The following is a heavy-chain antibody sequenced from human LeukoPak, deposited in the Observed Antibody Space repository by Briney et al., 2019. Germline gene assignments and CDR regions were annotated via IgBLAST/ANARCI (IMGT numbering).Heavy chain of an antibody. CDR2: ISNDGNYM. J-gene: IGHJ4*02. CDR1: GFTFNTYS. Sequence: KPGGSLRLSCAASGFTFNTYSMDWVRQAPGKALEWVSSISNDGNYMFNADSVKGRFTISRDNAKNSLYLQMNSLRAEDTAIYYCVRQRMGRGSEQGERLFDYWGQGTLVIVSS. V-gene: IGHV3-21*01. D-gene: IGHD6-25*01. CDR3: VRQRMGRGSEQGERLFDY.